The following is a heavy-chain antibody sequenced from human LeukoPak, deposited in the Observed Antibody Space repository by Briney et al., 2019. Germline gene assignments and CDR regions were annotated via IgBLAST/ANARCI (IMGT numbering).Heavy chain of an antibody. D-gene: IGHD1-26*01. J-gene: IGHJ4*02. CDR3: AREFVQGSSLPYFDY. Sequence: SGTLSLTCTVSGGSITSSHWWGWVRQPPGKGLELVGEIHHSGSTNSNPSLKSRVTISVDKSKNQFSLRLNSVTAADTAVYYCAREFVQGSSLPYFDYWGQGTLVTVSS. V-gene: IGHV4-4*02. CDR2: IHHSGST. CDR1: GGSITSSHW.